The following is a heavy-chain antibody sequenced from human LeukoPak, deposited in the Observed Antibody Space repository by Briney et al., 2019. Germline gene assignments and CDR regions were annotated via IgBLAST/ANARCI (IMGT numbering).Heavy chain of an antibody. CDR2: IDTDGSST. CDR3: TRGGTTFDY. V-gene: IGHV3-74*01. Sequence: GGSLRFSCAASGFSFRSYWMHWVRLPPGKGLVWVSRIDTDGSSTAYADSVKGRFTISRDNAKNTLYLQMYSLRAEDTAIYYCTRGGTTFDYWGQGTLVTVSS. J-gene: IGHJ4*02. D-gene: IGHD1-1*01. CDR1: GFSFRSYW.